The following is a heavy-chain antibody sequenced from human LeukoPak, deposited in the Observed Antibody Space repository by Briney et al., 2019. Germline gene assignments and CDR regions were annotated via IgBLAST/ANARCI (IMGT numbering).Heavy chain of an antibody. CDR2: IRYDGSNE. D-gene: IGHD2-2*01. Sequence: GGSLRLSCAASGFTFSSYGMHWVRQAPGEGLEWVAFIRYDGSNEYYVDSVKGRFTISRDSSKNTLYLQMHSLRAEDTAVYYSARTPGYCRSTSCYNYYMDVWGKGTTVTVSS. J-gene: IGHJ6*03. V-gene: IGHV3-30*02. CDR3: ARTPGYCRSTSCYNYYMDV. CDR1: GFTFSSYG.